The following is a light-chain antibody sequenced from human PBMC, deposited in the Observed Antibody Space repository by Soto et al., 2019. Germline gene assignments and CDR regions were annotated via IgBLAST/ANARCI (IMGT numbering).Light chain of an antibody. CDR3: LLSFGGAWV. J-gene: IGLJ3*02. CDR1: TGAVTSDHW. Sequence: QTVVTQEPSLTVSPGGTVTVTCGSSTGAVTSDHWPYWFQQMPGQAPTTLIYDVNNKHSWTPARFSGSLLGGKAALTLSGAQPEDEAEYYCLLSFGGAWVFGGGTKLTVL. V-gene: IGLV7-46*01. CDR2: DVN.